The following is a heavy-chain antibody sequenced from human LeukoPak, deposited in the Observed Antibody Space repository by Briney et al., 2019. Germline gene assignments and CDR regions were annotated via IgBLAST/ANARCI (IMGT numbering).Heavy chain of an antibody. J-gene: IGHJ4*02. CDR3: ARVPPTYYYDSSGYEVDY. D-gene: IGHD3-22*01. V-gene: IGHV3-21*01. Sequence: PGGSLRPTCAASGFTFSSYSMNWVRQAPGKGLEWVSSISSSSSYIYYADSVKGRFTISRDNAKNSLYLQMNSLRAEDTAVYYCARVPPTYYYDSSGYEVDYWGQGTLVTVSS. CDR1: GFTFSSYS. CDR2: ISSSSSYI.